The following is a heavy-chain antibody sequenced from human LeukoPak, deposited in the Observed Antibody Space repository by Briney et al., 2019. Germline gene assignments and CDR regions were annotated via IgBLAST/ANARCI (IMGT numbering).Heavy chain of an antibody. J-gene: IGHJ4*02. CDR1: GGSISSSSYY. D-gene: IGHD3-3*01. Sequence: SSETLSLTCTVSGGSISSSSYYWGWIRQPPGKGLEWIGSIYYSGSTYYNPSLKSRVTISVGTSKNQFSLKLSSVTAADTAVYYCASLRFLEWLLMTYFDYWGQGTLVTVSS. CDR3: ASLRFLEWLLMTYFDY. CDR2: IYYSGST. V-gene: IGHV4-39*01.